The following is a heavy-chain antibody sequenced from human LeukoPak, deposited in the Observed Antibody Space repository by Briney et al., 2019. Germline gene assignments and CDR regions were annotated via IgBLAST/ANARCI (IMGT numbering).Heavy chain of an antibody. CDR1: GFTFSSYE. Sequence: GGSLRLSCAASGFTFSSYEMNWVRQGPGKGLEWVSYISSSGTTKYYADSVKGRFTLSRDNAKKSLSLQMDSLRAEDTAIYYCARSNRDAFDMWGQGTVVTVSS. V-gene: IGHV3-48*03. J-gene: IGHJ3*02. D-gene: IGHD2/OR15-2a*01. CDR3: ARSNRDAFDM. CDR2: ISSSGTTK.